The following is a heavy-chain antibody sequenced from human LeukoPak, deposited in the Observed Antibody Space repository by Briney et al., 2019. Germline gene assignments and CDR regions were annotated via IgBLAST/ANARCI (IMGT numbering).Heavy chain of an antibody. J-gene: IGHJ6*04. CDR2: ISSSGSTI. CDR3: ASPVLLWFGELLFRPMDV. Sequence: GGSLRLSCAASGFTFSDYYMSWIRQAPGKGLEWVSYISSSGSTIYYADSVKGRLTISRDNAKNSLYLQMNSLRAEDTAVYYCASPVLLWFGELLFRPMDVWGKGTTVTVSS. CDR1: GFTFSDYY. V-gene: IGHV3-11*04. D-gene: IGHD3-10*01.